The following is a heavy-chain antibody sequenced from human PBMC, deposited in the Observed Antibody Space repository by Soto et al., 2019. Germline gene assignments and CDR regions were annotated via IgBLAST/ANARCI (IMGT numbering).Heavy chain of an antibody. CDR1: CGSISSYY. V-gene: IGHV4-59*10. CDR3: ASGSVAAAAVYSDY. D-gene: IGHD6-13*01. CDR2: IYTSGST. J-gene: IGHJ4*02. Sequence: SETLSLTCAVYCGSISSYYWSWIRQPAGKGLEWIGRIYTSGSTNYNPSLKSRVTMSVDTSKNQFSLKLSSVTAADTAVYYCASGSVAAAAVYSDYWGQGTLVTVSS.